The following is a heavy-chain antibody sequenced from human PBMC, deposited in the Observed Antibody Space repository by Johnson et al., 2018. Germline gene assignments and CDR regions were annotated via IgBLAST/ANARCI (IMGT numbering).Heavy chain of an antibody. J-gene: IGHJ1*01. CDR3: GKEGVMEGEYYGPFQY. Sequence: QVQLVESGGGVVQXGRSLRLSCAASGFTFSSYGMHWVRQAPGKGLEWVAVISYAGSNKYYADSVKVRFTLSRDNSKNTLYLQMNSLRAEATAVYDCGKEGVMEGEYYGPFQYWGPGTLVTVSS. CDR1: GFTFSSYG. D-gene: IGHD2/OR15-2a*01. CDR2: ISYAGSNK. V-gene: IGHV3-30*18.